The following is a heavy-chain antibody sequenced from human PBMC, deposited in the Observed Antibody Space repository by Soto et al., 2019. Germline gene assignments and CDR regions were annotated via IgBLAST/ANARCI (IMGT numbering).Heavy chain of an antibody. CDR1: GFTFSNYG. D-gene: IGHD2-21*02. V-gene: IGHV3-30*18. CDR3: AKDVVTAIPVGWYLDL. Sequence: QVQLVESGGGVVQPGRSLRLSCAASGFTFSNYGIHWVRQAPGKGLEWVAVISYDGRNKYYADSVKGRFTISRDNSKNAVYLQMNSLRAEDTAEYYCAKDVVTAIPVGWYLDLWGRGTLVTVSS. CDR2: ISYDGRNK. J-gene: IGHJ2*01.